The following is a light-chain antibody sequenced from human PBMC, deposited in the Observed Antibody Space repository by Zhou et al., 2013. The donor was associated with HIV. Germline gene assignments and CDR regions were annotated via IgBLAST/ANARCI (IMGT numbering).Light chain of an antibody. V-gene: IGKV1-6*01. J-gene: IGKJ4*01. CDR1: QDIRDD. CDR2: KAS. CDR3: QQSYNNPLT. Sequence: AIQMTQSPSSLSASVGDRVTITCRASQDIRDDLGWYQQKPGKAPKLLIYKASSLESGVPSRFSGSGSGTDFTLTISSLQPEDFATYYCQQSYNNPLTFGGGTRVEIK.